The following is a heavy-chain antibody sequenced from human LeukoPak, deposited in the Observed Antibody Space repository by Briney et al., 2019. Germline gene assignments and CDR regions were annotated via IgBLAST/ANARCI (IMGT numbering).Heavy chain of an antibody. Sequence: GASVKVSCKASGYTFTSHGISWLRQAPGQGLEWMGWIRQSTGDTDYALNLQGRHSLSTDTSTSTAYMELRSLRSDDIAVYYCGRVRDYLFEYWGQGTLGSVSS. V-gene: IGHV1-18*03. D-gene: IGHD2/OR15-2a*01. CDR3: GRVRDYLFEY. CDR1: GYTFTSHG. CDR2: IRQSTGDT. J-gene: IGHJ4*02.